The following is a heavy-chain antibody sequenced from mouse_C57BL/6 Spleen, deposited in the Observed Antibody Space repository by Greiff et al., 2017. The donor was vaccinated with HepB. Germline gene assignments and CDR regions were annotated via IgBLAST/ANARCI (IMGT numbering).Heavy chain of an antibody. J-gene: IGHJ2*01. Sequence: VQLQQSGPELVKPGASVKISCKASGYAFSSSWMNWVKQRPGKGLEWIGRIYPGDGDTNSNGKFKGKATLTADKSSSTAYMQLSSLTSEDSAVYFCARAGDYYGSSVFDYWGQGTTLTVSS. D-gene: IGHD1-1*01. CDR3: ARAGDYYGSSVFDY. V-gene: IGHV1-82*01. CDR2: IYPGDGDT. CDR1: GYAFSSSW.